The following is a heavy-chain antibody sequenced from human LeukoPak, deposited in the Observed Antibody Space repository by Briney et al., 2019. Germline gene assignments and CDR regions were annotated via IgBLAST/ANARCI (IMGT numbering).Heavy chain of an antibody. Sequence: GGSLRLSCAASGFTFSSYAMHWVRQAPGKGLEWVAVISYDGSNKYYADSVKGRFTISRDNSKNTLCLQMNSLRAEDTAVYYCARDAGYYDFWSGYYPDYWGQGTLVTVSS. J-gene: IGHJ4*02. CDR3: ARDAGYYDFWSGYYPDY. V-gene: IGHV3-30*04. D-gene: IGHD3-3*01. CDR2: ISYDGSNK. CDR1: GFTFSSYA.